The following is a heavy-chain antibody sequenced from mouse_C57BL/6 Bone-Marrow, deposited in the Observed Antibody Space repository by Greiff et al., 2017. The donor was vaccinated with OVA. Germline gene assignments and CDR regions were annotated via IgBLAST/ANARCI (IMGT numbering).Heavy chain of an antibody. Sequence: EVQLQESGPELVKPGASVKISCKASGYSFTDYNMNWVKQSNGKSLEWIGVINPNYGTTSYNQKFKGKATLTVDQSSSTAYMQLNSLTSEDAAVYYCGMGYYYAMDYWGQGTSVTVSS. CDR2: INPNYGTT. CDR3: GMGYYYAMDY. V-gene: IGHV1-39*01. CDR1: GYSFTDYN. J-gene: IGHJ4*01. D-gene: IGHD2-3*01.